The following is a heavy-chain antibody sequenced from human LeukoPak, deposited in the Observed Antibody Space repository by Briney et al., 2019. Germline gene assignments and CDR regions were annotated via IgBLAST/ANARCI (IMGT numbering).Heavy chain of an antibody. V-gene: IGHV3-74*01. Sequence: GGSLRLSCAASGFSFSSNWMHWVRQAPGQGRVWVSRISSDRSTTDYADSVKGRFTISRDNAKSTLYLQMNSLRAEDTAVYCCAMRYSGYVEYWGQGTLVSVS. J-gene: IGHJ4*02. CDR3: AMRYSGYVEY. CDR2: ISSDRSTT. CDR1: GFSFSSNW. D-gene: IGHD1-26*01.